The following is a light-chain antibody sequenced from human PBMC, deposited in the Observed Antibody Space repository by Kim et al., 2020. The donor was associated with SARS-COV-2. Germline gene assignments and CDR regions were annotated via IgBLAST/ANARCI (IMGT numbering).Light chain of an antibody. CDR2: GAS. CDR3: QQYGRAPRT. V-gene: IGKV3-20*01. Sequence: EIVLTQSPGTLSLSPGERATLSCRASQSVKNNYLAWYQQKPGQTPRLLIYGASSRASGIPDRVSGSASGTDFTLTISRLEPEDFAVYYCQQYGRAPRTFGQGTKVE. CDR1: QSVKNNY. J-gene: IGKJ1*01.